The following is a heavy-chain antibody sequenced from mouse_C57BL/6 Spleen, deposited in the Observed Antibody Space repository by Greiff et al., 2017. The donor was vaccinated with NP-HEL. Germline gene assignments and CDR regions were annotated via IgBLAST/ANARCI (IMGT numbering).Heavy chain of an antibody. CDR3: ARSNYGSPWFAY. V-gene: IGHV14-2*01. J-gene: IGHJ3*01. Sequence: VQLQQSGAELVKPGASVKLSCTASGFNIKDYYMHWVKQRPEQGLEWIGRIDPEDGDTKYAPKFQGKATITADTSSNTAYLQLSSLTSEDTAVYCCARSNYGSPWFAYWGQGTLVTVSA. CDR1: GFNIKDYY. CDR2: IDPEDGDT. D-gene: IGHD1-1*01.